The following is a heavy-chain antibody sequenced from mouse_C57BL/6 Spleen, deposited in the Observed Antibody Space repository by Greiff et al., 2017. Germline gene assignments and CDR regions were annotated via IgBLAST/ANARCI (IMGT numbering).Heavy chain of an antibody. Sequence: VKLVESGPGLVAPSQSLSITCTVSGFSLTSYAISWVRQPPGKGLEWLGVIWTGGGTNYNSALKSRLSISKDNSKSQVFLKMNSLQTDDTARYYCAAYYYGSSYGYFDVWGTGTTVTVSS. CDR1: GFSLTSYA. J-gene: IGHJ1*03. D-gene: IGHD1-1*01. CDR3: AAYYYGSSYGYFDV. V-gene: IGHV2-9-1*01. CDR2: IWTGGGT.